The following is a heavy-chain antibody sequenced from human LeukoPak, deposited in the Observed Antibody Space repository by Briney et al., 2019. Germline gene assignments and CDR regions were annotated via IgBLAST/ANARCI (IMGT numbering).Heavy chain of an antibody. J-gene: IGHJ4*02. CDR3: ARVQSSGWYVDY. CDR1: GYTFTGYY. CDR2: INPNSGGT. D-gene: IGHD6-19*01. Sequence: ASVKVSCKASGYTFTGYYMHWVRQAPGQGLEWMGWINPNSGGTNYAQKFQGRVTLTRDTSISTAYMELSRLTSDDTAVYYCARVQSSGWYVDYWGQGTLVTVYS. V-gene: IGHV1-2*02.